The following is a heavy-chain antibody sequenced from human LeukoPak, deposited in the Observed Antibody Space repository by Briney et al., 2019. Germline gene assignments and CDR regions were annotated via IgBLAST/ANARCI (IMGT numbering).Heavy chain of an antibody. Sequence: ASVKVSCKASGYTFTSYDINWVRQATGQGLEWMGWMNPNSGNTGYAQKFQGRVTMTRNTSISTAYMELSSLRFEDTAVYYCASSHIWFGESSWYYYGMDVWGQGTTVTVSS. D-gene: IGHD3-10*01. CDR2: MNPNSGNT. CDR3: ASSHIWFGESSWYYYGMDV. J-gene: IGHJ6*02. CDR1: GYTFTSYD. V-gene: IGHV1-8*01.